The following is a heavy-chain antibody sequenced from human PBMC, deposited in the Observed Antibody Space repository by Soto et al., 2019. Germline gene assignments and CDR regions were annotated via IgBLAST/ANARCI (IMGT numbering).Heavy chain of an antibody. V-gene: IGHV3-30*18. CDR3: AKDSSEGYFDY. J-gene: IGHJ4*02. CDR2: ISYDGSNS. Sequence: QVQLVESGGGVVQPGRSLRLSCAASGFTFNNYGMHWVRQAPGKGLEWVAFISYDGSNSYYGDSVKGRFTISRDKSRNTLFLQVNGLRVEDTAVYYCAKDSSEGYFDYWGQGTLVTVSS. CDR1: GFTFNNYG.